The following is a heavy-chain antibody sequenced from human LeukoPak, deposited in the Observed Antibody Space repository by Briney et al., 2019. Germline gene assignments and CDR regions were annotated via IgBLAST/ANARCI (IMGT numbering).Heavy chain of an antibody. CDR2: IDGSGGST. CDR3: AKMEDYYDSSGYYDFDY. Sequence: PGGALRHPCPIPGFPLYQHRLMGVPQAPGEGGGWVAAIDGSGGSTYYADSVKGRFTISRDNSKNTLYLQMNSLRAEDTAVYYCAKMEDYYDSSGYYDFDYWGQGTLVTVSS. CDR1: GFPLYQHR. D-gene: IGHD3-22*01. J-gene: IGHJ4*02. V-gene: IGHV3-23*01.